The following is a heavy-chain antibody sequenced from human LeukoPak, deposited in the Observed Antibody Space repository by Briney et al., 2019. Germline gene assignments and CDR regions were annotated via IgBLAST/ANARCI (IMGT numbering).Heavy chain of an antibody. CDR2: ISYDGSNK. D-gene: IGHD2-15*01. Sequence: GGSLRLSCAASGFTFSSYAMHWVRQAPGKGLEWVAVISYDGSNKYYADSVKGRFTISRDNSKNTLYLQMNGLRAEDTAVYYCARDSQYCSGGSCGHDYWGQGTLVTVSS. V-gene: IGHV3-30*14. CDR3: ARDSQYCSGGSCGHDY. J-gene: IGHJ4*02. CDR1: GFTFSSYA.